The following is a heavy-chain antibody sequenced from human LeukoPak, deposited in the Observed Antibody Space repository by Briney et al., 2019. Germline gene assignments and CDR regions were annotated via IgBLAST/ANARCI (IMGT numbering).Heavy chain of an antibody. CDR2: IYSGGST. J-gene: IGHJ5*02. V-gene: IGHV3-66*01. D-gene: IGHD6-13*01. CDR3: AKAITGIAAAGTT. Sequence: GGSLRLSCAASEFTVSSNYMSWVRQAPEKGLEWVSVIYSGGSTYYAGSVKGRSTISRDNSKNTLYLQMNSLRAEDTAVYYCAKAITGIAAAGTTWGQGTLVTVSS. CDR1: EFTVSSNY.